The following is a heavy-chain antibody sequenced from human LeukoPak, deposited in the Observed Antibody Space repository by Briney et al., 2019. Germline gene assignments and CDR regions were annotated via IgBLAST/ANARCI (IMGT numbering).Heavy chain of an antibody. CDR1: GFTFRSYS. Sequence: GGSLRLSCAASGFTFRSYSMNWVRQAPGKGLEWVAVISYDGSNKYYADSVKGRFTISRDNSKNTLYLQMNSLRAEDTAVYYCAKDVAAAGTQYYYYYYGMDVWGQGTTVTVSS. J-gene: IGHJ6*02. CDR2: ISYDGSNK. D-gene: IGHD6-13*01. CDR3: AKDVAAAGTQYYYYYYGMDV. V-gene: IGHV3-30*18.